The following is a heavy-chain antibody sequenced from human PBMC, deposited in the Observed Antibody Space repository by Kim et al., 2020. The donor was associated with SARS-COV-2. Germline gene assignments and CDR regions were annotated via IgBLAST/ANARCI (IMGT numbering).Heavy chain of an antibody. J-gene: IGHJ4*02. CDR2: IYYSGST. D-gene: IGHD3-3*01. CDR1: GGSISSGGYY. CDR3: ARAPRRIITIFGVVTHFDY. Sequence: SETLSLTCTVSGGSISSGGYYWSWIRQHPGKGLEWIGYIYYSGSTYYNPSLKSRVTISVDTYKNQFSLKLSSVTAADTAVYYCARAPRRIITIFGVVTHFDYWGQGTLVTVSS. V-gene: IGHV4-31*03.